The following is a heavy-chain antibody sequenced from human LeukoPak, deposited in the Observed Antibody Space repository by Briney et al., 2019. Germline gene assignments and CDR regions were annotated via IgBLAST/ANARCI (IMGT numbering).Heavy chain of an antibody. CDR2: ISSSGSTI. CDR3: ARVAIQLWLYYFDY. CDR1: GFTFSDYY. Sequence: GGSLRLSCAASGFTFSDYYMCWIRQAPGKGLEWVSYISSSGSTIYYADSVKGRFTISRDNAKNSLYLQMNSLRTEDTAVYYCARVAIQLWLYYFDYWGQGTLVTVSS. D-gene: IGHD5-18*01. J-gene: IGHJ4*02. V-gene: IGHV3-11*04.